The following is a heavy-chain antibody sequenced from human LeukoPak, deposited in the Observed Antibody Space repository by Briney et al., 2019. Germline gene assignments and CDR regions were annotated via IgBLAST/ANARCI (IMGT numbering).Heavy chain of an antibody. V-gene: IGHV3-43*02. J-gene: IGHJ4*02. CDR1: GFTFDVYA. CDR3: AKAYHTQAGDAIDY. D-gene: IGHD3-10*01. CDR2: ISGDGGST. Sequence: PGGSLRLSCAASGFTFDVYAMHWVRQAPGKGLEWVSLISGDGGSTYYADSVKGRFTISRDNSKNSLYLQMNSLRTEDTALYYCAKAYHTQAGDAIDYWGQGTLVTVSS.